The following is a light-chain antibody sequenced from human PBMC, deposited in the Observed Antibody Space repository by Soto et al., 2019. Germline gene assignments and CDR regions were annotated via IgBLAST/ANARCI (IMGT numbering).Light chain of an antibody. V-gene: IGKV1-9*01. Sequence: DIQLTQSPSFLSASVGDRVTITCRASQGISSYLAWYQQKPGKAPKLLIYAASTLQSGVPSRFSGSGSGTEFTLTISSLQPDDFATYYCQQYNNYPRTFGQGTKVEIK. CDR2: AAS. CDR3: QQYNNYPRT. J-gene: IGKJ1*01. CDR1: QGISSY.